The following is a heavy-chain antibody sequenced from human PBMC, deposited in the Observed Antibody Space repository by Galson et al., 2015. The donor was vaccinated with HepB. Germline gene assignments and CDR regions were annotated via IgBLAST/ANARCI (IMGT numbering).Heavy chain of an antibody. J-gene: IGHJ4*02. V-gene: IGHV1-2*06. Sequence: SVKVSCKASGYTFTGYYMHWVRQAPGQGLEWMGRINPNSGGTNYAQKFQGRVTMTRDTSISTAYMELSRLRSDDTAVYYCARAEGRYYDGSGSYSPGHWGQGTLVTVSS. D-gene: IGHD3-10*01. CDR2: INPNSGGT. CDR3: ARAEGRYYDGSGSYSPGH. CDR1: GYTFTGYY.